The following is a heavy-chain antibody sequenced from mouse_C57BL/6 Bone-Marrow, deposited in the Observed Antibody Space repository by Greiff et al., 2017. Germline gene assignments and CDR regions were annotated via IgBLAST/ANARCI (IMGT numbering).Heavy chain of an antibody. J-gene: IGHJ4*01. Sequence: EVQLQQSGPELVKPGASVKISCKASGYTFTDHYMNWVKQSHGKSLEWIGDINPNNGGTSYNQKFKGKATLTVDKSSSTAYMELRSLTSEDSAVYYCARGWLPHYYAMDYWGQGTSVTVSS. CDR2: INPNNGGT. CDR1: GYTFTDHY. CDR3: ARGWLPHYYAMDY. V-gene: IGHV1-26*01. D-gene: IGHD2-3*01.